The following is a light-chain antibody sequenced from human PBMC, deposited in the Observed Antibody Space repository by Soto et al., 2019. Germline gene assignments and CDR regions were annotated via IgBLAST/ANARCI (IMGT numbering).Light chain of an antibody. CDR3: SSYSSSSTSVV. V-gene: IGLV2-14*01. CDR1: SSDVGNYNY. J-gene: IGLJ2*01. Sequence: QSALTQPASVSESPGQSITISCTGTSSDVGNYNYVSWYQQYPGKAPKLMIFDVSNWPSGVSNRFSGSKSGNTASLTISGLQAEDEADYYCSSYSSSSTSVVFGGGTKLTVL. CDR2: DVS.